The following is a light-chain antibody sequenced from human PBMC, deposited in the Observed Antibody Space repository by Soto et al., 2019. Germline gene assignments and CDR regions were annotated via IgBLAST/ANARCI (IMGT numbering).Light chain of an antibody. CDR1: QSVSSSY. CDR2: GAP. J-gene: IGKJ4*01. V-gene: IGKV3-20*01. Sequence: EMVLTQSPGTLSLSPGERATLSCRASQSVSSSYLAWYQQKPGQAPRLLSYGAPSRATGTPDRFSGSGSGTDFTLTISRLEPEDFAMYYCKQYGSSPLTFGGGTKVEIK. CDR3: KQYGSSPLT.